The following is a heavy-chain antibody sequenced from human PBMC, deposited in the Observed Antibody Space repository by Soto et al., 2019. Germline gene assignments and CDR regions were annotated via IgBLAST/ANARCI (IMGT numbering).Heavy chain of an antibody. CDR1: GASISDKNW. D-gene: IGHD3-9*01. CDR2: ISHSGNT. V-gene: IGHV4-4*02. Sequence: QVQLQESGPGRVKPSGTLSLTCVVSGASISDKNWWSWVRQAPGKGLEWIGEISHSGNTNYNPSFRTRLTISVDKSKSQVSLTLTSVTAADTALYYCARLRYSTVGSRHFDLWGQGTLVSVS. J-gene: IGHJ4*02. CDR3: ARLRYSTVGSRHFDL.